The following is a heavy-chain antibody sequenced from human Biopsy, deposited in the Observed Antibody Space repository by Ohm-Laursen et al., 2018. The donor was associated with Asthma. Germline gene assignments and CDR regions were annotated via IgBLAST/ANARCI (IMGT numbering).Heavy chain of an antibody. CDR1: GGSMSSSSYY. CDR2: IYYSGST. CDR3: ARGGWGQLGLGY. D-gene: IGHD6-6*01. J-gene: IGHJ4*02. Sequence: TLSLTCTVSGGSMSSSSYYWGRIRQPPGKGLEWIGYIYYSGSTNYNPSLKSRVTISVDTSKNQFSLKLSSVTAADTAVYYCARGGWGQLGLGYWGQGTLVTVSS. V-gene: IGHV4-61*05.